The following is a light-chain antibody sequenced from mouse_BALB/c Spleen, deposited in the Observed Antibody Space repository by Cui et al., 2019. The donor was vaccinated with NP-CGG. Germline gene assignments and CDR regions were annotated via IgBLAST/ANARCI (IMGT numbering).Light chain of an antibody. Sequence: QAVVTQDSLLQTSPGETVTLTCRSSTGAVTTSNYANWVQEKPDHLFTGLIGGTNNRAPGVPARFSGSLIGDKAALTITGAQTEDEAIYFCALWYSNHWVFGGGTKLTVL. CDR3: ALWYSNHWV. CDR1: TGAVTTSNY. J-gene: IGLJ1*01. V-gene: IGLV1*01. CDR2: GTN.